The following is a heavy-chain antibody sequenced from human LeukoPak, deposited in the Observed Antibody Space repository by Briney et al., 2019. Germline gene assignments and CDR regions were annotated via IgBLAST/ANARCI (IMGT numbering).Heavy chain of an antibody. V-gene: IGHV3-72*01. Sequence: GGSLRLSCAASGFTFSDHSMDWVRQAPGKGLEWVGRILNKANSYTTHYAASVKGRSTISRDDSKNSLSLQMNSLKTEDTAVYYCTGLIMDVWAKGTTVAVSS. CDR3: TGLIMDV. CDR1: GFTFSDHS. D-gene: IGHD3-16*01. J-gene: IGHJ6*03. CDR2: ILNKANSYTT.